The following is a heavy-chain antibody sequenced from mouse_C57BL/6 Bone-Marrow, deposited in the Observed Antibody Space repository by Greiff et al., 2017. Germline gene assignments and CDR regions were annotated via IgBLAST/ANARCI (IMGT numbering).Heavy chain of an antibody. CDR1: GFTFTDYY. CDR3: ARFYYYGSSYYAMDY. CDR2: IRNKANGYTT. J-gene: IGHJ4*01. D-gene: IGHD1-1*01. Sequence: EVKLVESGGGLVQPGGSLSLSCAASGFTFTDYYMSWVRQPPGKALAWLGFIRNKANGYTTEYSASLKGRFTISRDNSQSILYLQMNALRAEDSATYYCARFYYYGSSYYAMDYWGQGTSVTVSS. V-gene: IGHV7-3*01.